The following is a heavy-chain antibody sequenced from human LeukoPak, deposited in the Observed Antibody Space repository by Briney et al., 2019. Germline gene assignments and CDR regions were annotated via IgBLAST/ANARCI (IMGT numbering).Heavy chain of an antibody. CDR3: AKEGSSGWYGY. Sequence: GGSLRLSCAASGFTVSSNYMRWVRQAPGKGLEWVSAISGSGGSTYYADSVKGRFTISRDNSKNTLYLQMNSLRVEDTAVYYCAKEGSSGWYGYWGQGTLVTVSS. CDR1: GFTVSSNY. V-gene: IGHV3-23*01. D-gene: IGHD6-19*01. CDR2: ISGSGGST. J-gene: IGHJ4*02.